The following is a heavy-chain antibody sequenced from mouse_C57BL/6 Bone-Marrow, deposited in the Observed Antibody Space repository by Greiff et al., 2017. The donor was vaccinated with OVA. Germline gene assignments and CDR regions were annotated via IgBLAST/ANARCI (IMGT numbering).Heavy chain of an antibody. Sequence: EVKLVESGGGLVKPGGSLKLSCAASGFTFSSYAMSWVRQTPEKRLEWVATISDGGSYTYYPDNVKGRFTISRDNAKNNLYLQMSHLKSEDTAMYYCARDNWGWYFDVWGTGTRVTVSS. J-gene: IGHJ1*03. CDR3: ARDNWGWYFDV. CDR2: ISDGGSYT. CDR1: GFTFSSYA. V-gene: IGHV5-4*01. D-gene: IGHD4-1*01.